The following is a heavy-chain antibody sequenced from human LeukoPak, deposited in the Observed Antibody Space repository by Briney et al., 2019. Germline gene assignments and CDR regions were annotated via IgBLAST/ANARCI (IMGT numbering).Heavy chain of an antibody. J-gene: IGHJ4*02. CDR2: IRYDGSNK. D-gene: IGHD3-10*01. CDR1: GFTFSSYG. CDR3: AKVPGYGSGSPDY. V-gene: IGHV3-30*02. Sequence: GGSLRLSCAASGFTFSSYGMHWVRQAPGKGLEWVAFIRYDGSNKYYADSVKGRFTISRDNSKNTLYLQMNSLRAEDTAVYYCAKVPGYGSGSPDYWGQGTLVTVSS.